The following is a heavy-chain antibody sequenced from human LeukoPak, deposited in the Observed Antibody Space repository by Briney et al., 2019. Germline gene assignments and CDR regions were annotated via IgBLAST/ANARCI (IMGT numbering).Heavy chain of an antibody. J-gene: IGHJ4*02. Sequence: ASVKVSCKASGYTFTSYGISWVRQAPGQGLEWMGWISAYNGNTNYAQKLQGRVTMTTDTSTSTAYMELRSLRSDDTAVYYCARVIVVVPAAIQYFDYWGQGTLATVSS. CDR3: ARVIVVVPAAIQYFDY. V-gene: IGHV1-18*01. CDR2: ISAYNGNT. CDR1: GYTFTSYG. D-gene: IGHD2-2*01.